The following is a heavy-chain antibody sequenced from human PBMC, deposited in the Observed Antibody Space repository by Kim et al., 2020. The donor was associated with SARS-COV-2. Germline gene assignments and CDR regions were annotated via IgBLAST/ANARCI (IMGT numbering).Heavy chain of an antibody. CDR1: GGTFSNYP. V-gene: IGHV1-69*04. D-gene: IGHD6-13*01. CDR3: ARGEYGISWYSADS. J-gene: IGHJ4*02. Sequence: SVKVSCKASGGTFSNYPISWVRQAPGQGLEWMGRVIPMFTIANYAQKFQGRVTITADKSTNTAYVELTSLRSEDTAVYYCARGEYGISWYSADSWGQGTLVTVSS. CDR2: VIPMFTIA.